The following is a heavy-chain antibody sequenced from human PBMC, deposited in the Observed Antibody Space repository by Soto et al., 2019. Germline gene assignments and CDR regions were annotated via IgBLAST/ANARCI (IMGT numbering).Heavy chain of an antibody. J-gene: IGHJ3*02. Sequence: GGSLRLSCAASGFTFSNYAMGWVRQAPGKGLEWVSTVSGSGDTSYYAQSVKGRFTISRDNSKNTLFLQMHSLRAEDTALYYCAKLTPSGSYSAFDIWGQGTMVTVSS. CDR2: VSGSGDTS. CDR3: AKLTPSGSYSAFDI. CDR1: GFTFSNYA. D-gene: IGHD1-26*01. V-gene: IGHV3-23*01.